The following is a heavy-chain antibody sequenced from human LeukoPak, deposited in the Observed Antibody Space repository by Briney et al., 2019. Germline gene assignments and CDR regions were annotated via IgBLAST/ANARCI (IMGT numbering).Heavy chain of an antibody. Sequence: GGSLRLSCAASGFTFSSYAMHWVRQAPGKGLEYVSAISSNGGSTYYANSVKGRFTISRDNSKNTLYLQMGSLRAEDMAVYYCARDVSPRYAFDIWGQGTMVTVSS. CDR3: ARDVSPRYAFDI. V-gene: IGHV3-64*01. CDR1: GFTFSSYA. J-gene: IGHJ3*02. CDR2: ISSNGGST.